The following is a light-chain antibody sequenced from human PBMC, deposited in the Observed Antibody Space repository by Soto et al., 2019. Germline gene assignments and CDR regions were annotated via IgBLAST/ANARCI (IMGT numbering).Light chain of an antibody. CDR2: KNN. J-gene: IGLJ3*02. V-gene: IGLV1-47*01. Sequence: QSVLTQPPSVSGAPGQRVTISCTGSSSNIGAGYDVYWYQQLPGTAPKLLIYKNNARPSGVPDRFSGSKSGTSASLAISGPRSEDEADYYCAAWDDSLSGWVFGGGTKVTVL. CDR1: SSNIGAGYD. CDR3: AAWDDSLSGWV.